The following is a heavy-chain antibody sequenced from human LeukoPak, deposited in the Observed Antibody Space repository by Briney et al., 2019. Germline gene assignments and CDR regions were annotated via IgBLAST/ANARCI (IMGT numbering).Heavy chain of an antibody. D-gene: IGHD3-16*01. CDR1: GFTFSSYA. Sequence: GGSLRLSCAASGFTFSSYAMSWVRQAPGKGLEWVSAISGSGGSTYYADSVKGRFTISRDNSKNTLYLQMNSLRAEDTAVYYCAKKWGNMWSYYDDYWGQGTLVTVSS. CDR3: AKKWGNMWSYYDDY. V-gene: IGHV3-23*01. J-gene: IGHJ4*02. CDR2: ISGSGGST.